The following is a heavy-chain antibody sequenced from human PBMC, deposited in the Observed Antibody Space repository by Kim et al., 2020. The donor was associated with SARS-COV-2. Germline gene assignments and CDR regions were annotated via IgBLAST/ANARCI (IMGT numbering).Heavy chain of an antibody. CDR1: GGSFSGYY. V-gene: IGHV4-34*01. Sequence: SETLSLTCAVYGGSFSGYYWSWIRQPPGKGLEWIGEINHSGSTNYNPSLKSRVTISVDTSKNQFSLKLSSVTAADTAVYYCAIPDMITFGGVIVRDAFDIWGQGTMVTVSS. J-gene: IGHJ3*02. CDR3: AIPDMITFGGVIVRDAFDI. CDR2: INHSGST. D-gene: IGHD3-16*02.